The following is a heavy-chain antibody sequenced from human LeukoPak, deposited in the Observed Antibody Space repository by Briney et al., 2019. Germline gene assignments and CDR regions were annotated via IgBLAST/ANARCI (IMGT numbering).Heavy chain of an antibody. CDR1: GFTFSSYS. Sequence: GGSLRLSCAASGFTFSSYSMNWVRQAPGKGLEWVSSISSSSSYIYYADSVKGRFTISRDNAKNSLYLQMNSLRAEDTAVYYCARDKGAMGPFDYWGQGTLVTVSS. J-gene: IGHJ4*02. CDR2: ISSSSSYI. D-gene: IGHD3-16*01. CDR3: ARDKGAMGPFDY. V-gene: IGHV3-21*01.